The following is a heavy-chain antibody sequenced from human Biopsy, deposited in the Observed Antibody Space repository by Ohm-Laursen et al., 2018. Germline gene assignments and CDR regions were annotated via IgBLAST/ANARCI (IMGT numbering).Heavy chain of an antibody. V-gene: IGHV1-46*01. CDR2: INPTGGTT. CDR3: ARDETGSSVFGPYYYGMDV. D-gene: IGHD3-9*01. Sequence: ASVKVSCKASGYTFTTYYIHWARQAPGQGLEWMGIINPTGGTTSYAEKFQGRVTLTRDTSTGTVYLELNSLIYEDTALYYCARDETGSSVFGPYYYGMDVWGQGTTVTVSS. J-gene: IGHJ6*02. CDR1: GYTFTTYY.